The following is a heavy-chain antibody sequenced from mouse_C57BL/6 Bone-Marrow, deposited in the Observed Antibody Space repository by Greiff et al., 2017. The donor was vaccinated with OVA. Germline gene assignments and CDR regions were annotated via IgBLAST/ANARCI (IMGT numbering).Heavy chain of an antibody. J-gene: IGHJ3*01. CDR1: GFTFSSYT. V-gene: IGHV5-9*01. CDR3: ESFYYYGSSPAWFAY. Sequence: EVKLVESGGGLVKPGGSLKLSCAASGFTFSSYTMSWVRQTPEKRLEWVATISGGGGNTYYPDSVKGRFPISRDNAKNTLYLQMSRLRSEDTALYYCESFYYYGSSPAWFAYWGQGTLVTVSA. CDR2: ISGGGGNT. D-gene: IGHD1-1*01.